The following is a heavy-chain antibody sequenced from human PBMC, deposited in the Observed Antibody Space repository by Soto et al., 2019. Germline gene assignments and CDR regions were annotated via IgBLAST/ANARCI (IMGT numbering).Heavy chain of an antibody. J-gene: IGHJ4*02. V-gene: IGHV1-8*01. CDR2: MNPNSGNT. Sequence: ASVKVSCKASGYTFTSYDINWVRPATGQGLEWMGWMNPNSGNTGYAQKFQGRVTMTRNTSISTAYMELSSLRSEGTAVYYCARGRRWLQGLFDYWGQGTLVTVSS. CDR1: GYTFTSYD. CDR3: ARGRRWLQGLFDY. D-gene: IGHD5-12*01.